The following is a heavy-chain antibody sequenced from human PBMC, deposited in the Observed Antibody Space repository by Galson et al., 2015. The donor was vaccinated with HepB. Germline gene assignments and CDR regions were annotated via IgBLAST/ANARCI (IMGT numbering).Heavy chain of an antibody. CDR1: GYTLTELS. V-gene: IGHV1-24*01. Sequence: SVKVSCKVSGYTLTELSMHWVRQAPGKGLEWMGGFDPGDGETIYAQKFQGRVTMTEDTSTDTAYMELSSLRSEDTAVYYCATVYYDILTGYYTGAFDIWGQGTMVTVSS. CDR3: ATVYYDILTGYYTGAFDI. CDR2: FDPGDGET. D-gene: IGHD3-9*01. J-gene: IGHJ3*02.